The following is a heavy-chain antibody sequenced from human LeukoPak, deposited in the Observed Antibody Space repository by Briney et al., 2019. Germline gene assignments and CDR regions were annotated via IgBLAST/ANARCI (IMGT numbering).Heavy chain of an antibody. Sequence: GGSLRLSCAASGFTFSSYAMSWVRQAPGKGLEWVSAISGSGGSTYYADSVKGRFTISRDNSKNTLYLQMNSLRAEDTAVYYCAKDQGNYYVSDPHDAFDIRGKGTMVTVSS. CDR3: AKDQGNYYVSDPHDAFDI. V-gene: IGHV3-23*01. D-gene: IGHD3-10*02. CDR2: ISGSGGST. J-gene: IGHJ3*02. CDR1: GFTFSSYA.